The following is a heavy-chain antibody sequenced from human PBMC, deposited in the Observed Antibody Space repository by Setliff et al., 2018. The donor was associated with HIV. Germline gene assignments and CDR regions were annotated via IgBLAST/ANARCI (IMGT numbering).Heavy chain of an antibody. CDR3: ARVVATFHYYSYMDV. CDR1: GFTFKNHV. Sequence: GGSLRLSCAASGFTFKNHVLTWVRQAPGKGLEWVSDISSTGSTIYYADSVKGRFTISRDNAKNSQYLQMDSLRAEDTAVYYCARVVATFHYYSYMDVWGKGTTVTVSS. CDR2: ISSTGSTI. J-gene: IGHJ6*03. V-gene: IGHV3-48*01. D-gene: IGHD5-12*01.